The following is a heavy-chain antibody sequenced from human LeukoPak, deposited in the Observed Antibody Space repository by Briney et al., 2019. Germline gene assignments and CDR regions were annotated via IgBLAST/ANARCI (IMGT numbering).Heavy chain of an antibody. CDR2: ISSSGSTI. J-gene: IGHJ4*02. V-gene: IGHV3-48*03. CDR1: GFTFSSYE. D-gene: IGHD2-21*02. Sequence: GGSLRLSCAASGFTFSSYEMNWVRQAPGKGLEWVSYISSSGSTIYYADSVKGRFTISRDNAKNSLYLQMNSLRAEDTAVYYCARVVVTAHFDYWGQGTLVTVSS. CDR3: ARVVVTAHFDY.